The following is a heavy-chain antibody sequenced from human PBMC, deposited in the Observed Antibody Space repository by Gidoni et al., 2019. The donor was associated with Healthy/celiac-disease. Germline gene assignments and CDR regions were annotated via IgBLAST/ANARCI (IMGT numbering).Heavy chain of an antibody. J-gene: IGHJ6*02. CDR2: IKQDGSEK. CDR1: GFTFSSYW. V-gene: IGHV3-7*04. Sequence: EVQLVESGGGLVQPGGSLRLSCAASGFTFSSYWMSWVRQAPGKGLEGVANIKQDGSEKYYVDSVKGRFTISRDNAKNSLYLQMNSLRAEDTAVYYCARAAVATTPRGNGMDVWGQGTTVTVSS. CDR3: ARAAVATTPRGNGMDV. D-gene: IGHD5-12*01.